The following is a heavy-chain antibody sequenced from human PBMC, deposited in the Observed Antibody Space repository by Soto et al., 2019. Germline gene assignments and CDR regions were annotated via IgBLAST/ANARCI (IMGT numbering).Heavy chain of an antibody. CDR3: ARGGGYDSVDF. CDR1: GVTMSNGGYS. V-gene: IGHV4-30-2*06. CDR2: IYHLETT. Sequence: PSETLSLTCSASGVTMSNGGYSWRWIRQSPGKGLGWLGYIYHLETTYYNPSFKRRLSLSIDRTRNQFYLSLSSMTASDNAVYNCARGGGYDSVDFWRQGIQDTVS. D-gene: IGHD2-15*01. J-gene: IGHJ4*02.